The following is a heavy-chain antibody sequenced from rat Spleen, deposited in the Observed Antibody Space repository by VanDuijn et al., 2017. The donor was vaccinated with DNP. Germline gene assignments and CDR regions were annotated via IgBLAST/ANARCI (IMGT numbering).Heavy chain of an antibody. V-gene: IGHV2-1*01. D-gene: IGHD1-7*01. Sequence: QVQLKESGPGLVQPSQTLSLTCTVSGFSLTSNGVSWVRQPPGKGLEWMGGIWGDATTDYNSALKSRLSISRDTSKSQVFLKMNSLQTEDTAMYFCARSMGAWGQGTLVTVSS. CDR1: GFSLTSNG. CDR2: IWGDATT. J-gene: IGHJ3*01. CDR3: ARSMGA.